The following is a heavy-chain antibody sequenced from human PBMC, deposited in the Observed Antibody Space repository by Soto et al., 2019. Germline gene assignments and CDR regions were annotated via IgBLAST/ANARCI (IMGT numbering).Heavy chain of an antibody. CDR3: ASAPPNDGGDHDAFDI. CDR1: GGTFSRHA. V-gene: IGHV1-69*12. D-gene: IGHD4-17*01. CDR2: IIPIVDAT. J-gene: IGHJ3*02. Sequence: QVQLVQSGTEVKKPGSSVKVSCKASGGTFSRHAVSWVRQAPGQGLEWMGAIIPIVDATNDAEKFQDRVTITADESSSTVDMELRILKSEDTGVYFCASAPPNDGGDHDAFDIWGQGTRVVVSS.